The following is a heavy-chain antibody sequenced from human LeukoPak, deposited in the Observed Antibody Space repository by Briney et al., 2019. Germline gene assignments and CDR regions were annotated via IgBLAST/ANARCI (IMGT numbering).Heavy chain of an antibody. CDR3: ARVKDIVVVPAADAFDI. D-gene: IGHD2-2*01. J-gene: IGHJ3*02. CDR2: ISAYNGNT. Sequence: GASVKVSCKASGYTFTSYGISWVRQAPGQGLEWMGWISAYNGNTNYAQKLQGRVTMTTDISTSTAYMELRSLRSDDTAVYYCARVKDIVVVPAADAFDIWGQGTMVTVSS. CDR1: GYTFTSYG. V-gene: IGHV1-18*01.